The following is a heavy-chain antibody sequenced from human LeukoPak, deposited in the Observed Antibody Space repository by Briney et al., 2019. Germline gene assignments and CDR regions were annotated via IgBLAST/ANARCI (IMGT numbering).Heavy chain of an antibody. V-gene: IGHV3-23*01. CDR2: TSGSGGST. CDR1: GGSIISSIYY. J-gene: IGHJ3*02. Sequence: PSETLSLTCTVSGGSIISSIYYWGCIRQAPGKGLEWVSVTSGSGGSTYYGDSVKGRFTISRDNSKNTLYMQMNSLRAEDTAVYYCAKGRGYNYWDGFDIWGQGTMVTVSS. D-gene: IGHD5-24*01. CDR3: AKGRGYNYWDGFDI.